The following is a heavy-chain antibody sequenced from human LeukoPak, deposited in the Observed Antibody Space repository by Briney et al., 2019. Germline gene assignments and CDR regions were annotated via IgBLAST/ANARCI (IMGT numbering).Heavy chain of an antibody. D-gene: IGHD6-13*01. CDR3: ASYSSSWYGGQEYFDY. J-gene: IGHJ4*02. Sequence: SETLSLTCTVSGRSISISSYYWRWIRQPPGKGLEWFGIIYYSGIPYYNPALKSRLTISVETSKTKFSLKLSSVSAADTAVYYCASYSSSWYGGQEYFDYWGQGTLVTVSS. CDR1: GRSISISSYY. CDR2: IYYSGIP. V-gene: IGHV4-39*01.